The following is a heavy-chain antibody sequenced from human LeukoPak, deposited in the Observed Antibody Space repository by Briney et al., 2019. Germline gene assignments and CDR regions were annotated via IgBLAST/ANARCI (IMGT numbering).Heavy chain of an antibody. J-gene: IGHJ5*02. CDR2: IKSKTDGGTT. V-gene: IGHV3-15*07. Sequence: KSGGSLRLSCAASGFTFSNAWMNWVRQAPGKGLEWVGRIKSKTDGGTTDYAAPVKGRFTISRDDSKNTLYLQMNSLKTEDTAVYYCAKDLAYSSGWYDQDWFDPWGQGTLVTVSS. D-gene: IGHD6-19*01. CDR1: GFTFSNAW. CDR3: AKDLAYSSGWYDQDWFDP.